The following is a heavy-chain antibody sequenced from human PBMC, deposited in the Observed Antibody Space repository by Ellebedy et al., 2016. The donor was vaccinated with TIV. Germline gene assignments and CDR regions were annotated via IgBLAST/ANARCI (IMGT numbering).Heavy chain of an antibody. Sequence: GESLKISCSASGFTFSSYAMHWVRQAPGKGLEYVSAISSNGGSIYYADSVKDRFTISRDNSKNTLYLQMSSLRAEDTAVYYCVKDDQVEQQLRNAFDIWGQGTMVTVSS. D-gene: IGHD1/OR15-1a*01. CDR2: ISSNGGSI. CDR1: GFTFSSYA. V-gene: IGHV3-64D*06. CDR3: VKDDQVEQQLRNAFDI. J-gene: IGHJ3*02.